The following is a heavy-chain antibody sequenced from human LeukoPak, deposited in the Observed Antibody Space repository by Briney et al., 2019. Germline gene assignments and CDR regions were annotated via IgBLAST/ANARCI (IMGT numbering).Heavy chain of an antibody. CDR1: GGSVSSGSYY. CDR3: ARSPTARGVIITRWFDP. D-gene: IGHD3-10*01. CDR2: IYYSGST. V-gene: IGHV4-61*01. Sequence: PSETLSLTCTVSGGSVSSGSYYWSWIRQPPGKGLEWIGYIYYSGSTNYNPSLKSRVTISVDTSKNQFSLKLSSVTAADTAVYYCARSPTARGVIITRWFDPWGQGTLVTVSS. J-gene: IGHJ5*02.